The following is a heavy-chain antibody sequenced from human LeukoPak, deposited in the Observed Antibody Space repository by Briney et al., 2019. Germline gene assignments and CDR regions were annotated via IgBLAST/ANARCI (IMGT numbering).Heavy chain of an antibody. Sequence: GRSLRLSCAASGFTFSSYGMHWVRQAPGKGLEWVAVIWYDGSNKYYADSVKGRFTISRDNSKNTLYLQMNSLRAEDTAVYYCARETYYYDSSGYYTRGYYFDYWGQGTLVTVFS. V-gene: IGHV3-33*01. CDR3: ARETYYYDSSGYYTRGYYFDY. CDR1: GFTFSSYG. D-gene: IGHD3-22*01. CDR2: IWYDGSNK. J-gene: IGHJ4*02.